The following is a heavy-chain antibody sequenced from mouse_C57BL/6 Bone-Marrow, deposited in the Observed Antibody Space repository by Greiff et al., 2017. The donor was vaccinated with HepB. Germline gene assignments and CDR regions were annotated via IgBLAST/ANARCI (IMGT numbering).Heavy chain of an antibody. CDR2: INPNNGGT. Sequence: GRRKRAGPGLVEPGSGGGGSVKSSGCTFTDYYMNWVSQSHGKSLEWIGDINPNNGGTSYNQKFKGKATLTVDKSSSTAYMELRSLTSEDSAVYYCARNGNAFDYWGQGTTLTVSS. J-gene: IGHJ2*01. CDR1: GCTFTDYY. CDR3: ARNGNAFDY. V-gene: IGHV1-26*01. D-gene: IGHD2-1*01.